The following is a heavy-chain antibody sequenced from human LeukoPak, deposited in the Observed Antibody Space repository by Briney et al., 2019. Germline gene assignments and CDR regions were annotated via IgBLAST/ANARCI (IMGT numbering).Heavy chain of an antibody. CDR3: ARGGEYCSSTSCYRLWFDP. D-gene: IGHD2-2*02. Sequence: GGSLRLSCAASGFTVSSNYMSWVRQAPGKGLEWVSVIYSGGSTYYADSVKGRFTISRDTSKNTLYLQMNSLRAEDTAVYYCARGGEYCSSTSCYRLWFDPWGQGTLVTVSS. CDR1: GFTVSSNY. J-gene: IGHJ5*02. V-gene: IGHV3-66*01. CDR2: IYSGGST.